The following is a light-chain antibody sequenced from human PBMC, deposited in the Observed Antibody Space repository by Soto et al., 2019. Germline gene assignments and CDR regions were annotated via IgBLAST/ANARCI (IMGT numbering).Light chain of an antibody. Sequence: QSALTQPASVSGSPGRSITISCTGTSTDIGTYNSVSWYQHHPGKAPKLLIFEVIDRPSEVSDRFSGSKSGNTASLTISSLQFEDEADYYCCSYTTTYTLVFGGGTKLTVL. CDR2: EVI. CDR1: STDIGTYNS. V-gene: IGLV2-14*01. CDR3: CSYTTTYTLV. J-gene: IGLJ3*02.